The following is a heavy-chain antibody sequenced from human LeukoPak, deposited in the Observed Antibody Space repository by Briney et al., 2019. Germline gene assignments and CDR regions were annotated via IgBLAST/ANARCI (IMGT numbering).Heavy chain of an antibody. V-gene: IGHV3-23*01. CDR2: ISGSGGST. D-gene: IGHD3-3*01. J-gene: IGHJ1*01. CDR3: ASNDPLTYYDFWSGTPAEYFQH. Sequence: GGSLRLSCAASGFTISSYAMSWVRQAPGKGLEWVSAISGSGGSTYYPDSVKGRFTISRDNAKNSLYLQMNSLRAEDTAVYYCASNDPLTYYDFWSGTPAEYFQHWGQGTLVTVSS. CDR1: GFTISSYA.